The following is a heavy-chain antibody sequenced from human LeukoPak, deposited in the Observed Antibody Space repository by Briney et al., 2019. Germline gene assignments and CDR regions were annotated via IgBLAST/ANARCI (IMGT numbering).Heavy chain of an antibody. CDR3: ARSMIPQSSGWYYYMDV. CDR2: INPNSGGT. CDR1: GYTFTVYF. D-gene: IGHD6-19*01. V-gene: IGHV1-2*02. Sequence: GASVRVSCKASGYTFTVYFMHWVRQAPGQGVEWMGWINPNSGGTKYAQKFQGRGTMTRDTSITTAYMELSRLGSDDTAVYYCARSMIPQSSGWYYYMDVWGKGTTVTVSS. J-gene: IGHJ6*03.